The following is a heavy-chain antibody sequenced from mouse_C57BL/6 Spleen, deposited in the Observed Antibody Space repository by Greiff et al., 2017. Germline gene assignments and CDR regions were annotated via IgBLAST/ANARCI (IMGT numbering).Heavy chain of an antibody. D-gene: IGHD1-1*01. CDR2: INPNNGGT. CDR3: ARRSYYYGSPRVAWFAY. J-gene: IGHJ3*01. V-gene: IGHV1-26*01. CDR1: GYTFTDYY. Sequence: VQLQQSGPELVKPGASVKISCKASGYTFTDYYMNWVKQSHGKSLEWIGDINPNNGGTSYNQKFKGKATLTVDKSSSTAYMELRSLTSEDSAGYYCARRSYYYGSPRVAWFAYWGQGTLVTVSA.